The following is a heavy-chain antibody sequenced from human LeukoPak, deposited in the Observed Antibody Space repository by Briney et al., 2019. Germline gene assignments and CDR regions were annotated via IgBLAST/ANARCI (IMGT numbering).Heavy chain of an antibody. J-gene: IGHJ4*02. D-gene: IGHD4-17*01. V-gene: IGHV3-66*01. CDR3: ARGPGTTPGGY. CDR1: EFTVSNNY. Sequence: AGGSLRLSCAASEFTVSNNYMSWVRQAPGKGLEWVSLIYSGGSTQYADSVKGRFTISRDNSKNTLYLQMNSLRTEDTAVYYCARGPGTTPGGYWGQGTLVTVSS. CDR2: IYSGGST.